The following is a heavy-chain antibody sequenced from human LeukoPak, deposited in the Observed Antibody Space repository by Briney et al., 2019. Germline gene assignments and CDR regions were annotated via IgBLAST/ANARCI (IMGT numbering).Heavy chain of an antibody. J-gene: IGHJ3*02. V-gene: IGHV4-34*01. Sequence: SETLSLTCAVYGGSFSGYYWSWIRQPPGKGLEWIGGINHSGSTNYNPSLKSPVTISVDTSKTQFSLKLSSVTAADTAVYYCARGRYYYAGVSRAFDIWGQGTMVTVSS. D-gene: IGHD3-10*01. CDR2: INHSGST. CDR1: GGSFSGYY. CDR3: ARGRYYYAGVSRAFDI.